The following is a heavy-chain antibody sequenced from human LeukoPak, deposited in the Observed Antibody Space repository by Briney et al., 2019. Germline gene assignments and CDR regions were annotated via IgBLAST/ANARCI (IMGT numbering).Heavy chain of an antibody. J-gene: IGHJ4*02. D-gene: IGHD5-18*01. V-gene: IGHV1-3*01. Sequence: ASVKVSCKASGHTFNNYAMHWVRQAPGQRLEWMGWIHAGNGNTKYSHKFQDRVTITRDTSASTAYMELSRLRFEDTGVYYCAIIYSYAFWGQGTLVTVSS. CDR1: GHTFNNYA. CDR3: AIIYSYAF. CDR2: IHAGNGNT.